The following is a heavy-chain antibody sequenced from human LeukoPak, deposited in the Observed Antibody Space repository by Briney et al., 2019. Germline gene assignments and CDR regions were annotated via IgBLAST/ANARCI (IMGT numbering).Heavy chain of an antibody. J-gene: IGHJ4*02. CDR3: ARRYYYNLGSFPFDY. CDR2: IHNSGTT. V-gene: IGHV4-34*01. D-gene: IGHD3-10*01. Sequence: SETLSLTCAVSGGPFSGYFWSWIRQSSGKGLEWIGEIHNSGTTNYNPSLNSRVTISEDTSKNQFYLNLSSVTAADTAVYYCARRYYYNLGSFPFDYWGQGTLVTVSS. CDR1: GGPFSGYF.